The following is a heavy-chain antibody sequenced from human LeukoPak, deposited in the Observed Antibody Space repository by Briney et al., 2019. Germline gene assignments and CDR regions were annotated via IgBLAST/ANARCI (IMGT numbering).Heavy chain of an antibody. D-gene: IGHD6-19*01. J-gene: IGHJ5*02. CDR3: ARDSSGWYPNWFDP. V-gene: IGHV1-18*01. CDR1: GYTFTSYG. CDR2: ISAYNGNT. Sequence: VASVKVSCKASGYTFTSYGISWVRQAPGQGLEWMGWISAYNGNTNYAQKLQGRVTMTTDTSTSTAYMELRSLRSDDTAVYYCARDSSGWYPNWFDPXXXGTLVTVSS.